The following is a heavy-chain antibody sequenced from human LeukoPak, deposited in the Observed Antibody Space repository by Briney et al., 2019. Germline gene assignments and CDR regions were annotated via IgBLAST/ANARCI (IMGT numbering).Heavy chain of an antibody. CDR2: IYYSGSS. V-gene: IGHV4-59*12. J-gene: IGHJ4*02. Sequence: SETLSLTCTVSGGSISSYYWSWIRQPPGKGLEWIGYIYYSGSSNYNPSLKSRVTISVDTSKNQFSLKLPSVTAADTAVYYCARFYYDSSGYYGFDYWGQGTLVTVSS. CDR1: GGSISSYY. CDR3: ARFYYDSSGYYGFDY. D-gene: IGHD3-22*01.